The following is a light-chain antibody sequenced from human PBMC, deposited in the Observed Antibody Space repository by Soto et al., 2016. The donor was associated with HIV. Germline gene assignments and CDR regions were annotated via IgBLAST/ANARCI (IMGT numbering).Light chain of an antibody. J-gene: IGLJ2*01. CDR2: DDS. CDR1: NVGSKS. V-gene: IGLV3-21*03. CDR3: QVWDTSSDVV. Sequence: SYELSQPPSLSVAPRKTARITCGGDNVGSKSVQWYQQKPGQAPVLVVYDDSDRPSGIPDRFSGSNSGNTATLTISRVEAGSEADYYCQVWDTSSDVVFGGGTKLTVL.